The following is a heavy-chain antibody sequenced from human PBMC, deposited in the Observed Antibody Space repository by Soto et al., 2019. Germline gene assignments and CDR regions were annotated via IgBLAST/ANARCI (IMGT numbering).Heavy chain of an antibody. Sequence: EVQLVESGEGLVQPGGSLRLSCADSRFTVNSNYMSWVRQAPGKGLEWVSVIYSDGSTYYADSVKGRFIISRDNSNNTLYFQMNSLRAEDTAVYYCATLTKYDILTGFYPCWGQGTLVTVSS. D-gene: IGHD3-9*01. J-gene: IGHJ4*02. CDR1: RFTVNSNY. CDR3: ATLTKYDILTGFYPC. V-gene: IGHV3-66*01. CDR2: IYSDGST.